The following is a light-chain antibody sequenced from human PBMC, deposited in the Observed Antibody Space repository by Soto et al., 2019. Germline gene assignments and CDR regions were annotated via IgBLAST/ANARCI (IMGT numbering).Light chain of an antibody. V-gene: IGKV3-20*01. CDR2: GAS. CDR3: QQYGSSLLT. J-gene: IGKJ4*01. CDR1: QSVSSSY. Sequence: ASQSVSSSYLAWYQQKPGQAPRLLIYGASSRATGIPDRFSGSGSGTDFTLTISRLEPEDFAVYYCQQYGSSLLTFGGGTKVDIK.